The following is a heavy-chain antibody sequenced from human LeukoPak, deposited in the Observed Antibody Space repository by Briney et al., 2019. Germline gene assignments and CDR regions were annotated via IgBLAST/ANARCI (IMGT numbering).Heavy chain of an antibody. D-gene: IGHD4-11*01. J-gene: IGHJ5*02. V-gene: IGHV4-61*02. CDR2: IYTSGST. CDR1: GGSISSGSYY. CDR3: ARHDFYSNYPHNWFDP. Sequence: PSQTLSLTCTVSGGSISSGSYYWSWIRQPAGKGLEWIGRIYTSGSTNYNPSLKSRVTISVDTSKNQFSLKLSSVTAADTAVYYCARHDFYSNYPHNWFDPWGQGTLVTVSS.